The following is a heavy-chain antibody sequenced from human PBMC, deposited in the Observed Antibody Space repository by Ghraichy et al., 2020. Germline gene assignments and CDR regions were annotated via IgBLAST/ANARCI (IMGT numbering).Heavy chain of an antibody. CDR1: GGSISSYY. CDR3: ARHRGERGSSGGPWDYYYGMDV. V-gene: IGHV4-59*08. J-gene: IGHJ6*02. D-gene: IGHD6-19*01. CDR2: IYYSGST. Sequence: SETLSLTCTVSGGSISSYYWSWIRQPPGKGLEWIGYIYYSGSTNYNPSLKSRVTISVDTSKNQFSLKLSSVTAADTAVYYCARHRGERGSSGGPWDYYYGMDVWGQGTTVTVSS.